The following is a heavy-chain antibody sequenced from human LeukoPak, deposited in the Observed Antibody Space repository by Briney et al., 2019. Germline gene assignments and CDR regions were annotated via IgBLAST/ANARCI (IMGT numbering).Heavy chain of an antibody. CDR1: GFTFSRYS. J-gene: IGHJ6*03. V-gene: IGHV3-53*01. Sequence: GSLRLSCAASGFTFSRYSMNWVRQAPGKGLEWVSVTYSNGRTYYADSVKGRFTISRDISKNTLYLQMNSLRAEDTAVYYCARVLSGRGSLYDYYYYMDVWGKGTTVTISS. CDR3: ARVLSGRGSLYDYYYYMDV. CDR2: TYSNGRT. D-gene: IGHD3-10*01.